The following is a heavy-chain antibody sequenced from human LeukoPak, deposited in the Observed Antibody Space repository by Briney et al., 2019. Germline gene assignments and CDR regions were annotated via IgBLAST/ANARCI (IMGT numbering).Heavy chain of an antibody. CDR2: INHSGST. D-gene: IGHD5-24*01. J-gene: IGHJ4*02. V-gene: IGHV4-34*01. CDR1: GGSFSGYY. Sequence: SETLSLTCAVYGGSFSGYYWGWIRQPPGKGLEWIGEINHSGSTNYNPSLKSRVTISVDTSKNQFSLKLSSVTAADTAVYYCARAGRGGTGFDYWGQGTLVTVSS. CDR3: ARAGRGGTGFDY.